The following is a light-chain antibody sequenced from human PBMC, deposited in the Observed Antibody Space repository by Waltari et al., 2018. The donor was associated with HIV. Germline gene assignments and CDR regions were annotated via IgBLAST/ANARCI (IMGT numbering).Light chain of an antibody. Sequence: EVVLTQSPGTLSLSPGERVSLSCRANQTVNNNFLTWYQQKPGQAPRLLIYGASNRATDIPDRFSGFGSGTDFTLFISTQDPEDSALYFCQYFTSTPTYTFGQGTKLEIK. J-gene: IGKJ2*01. CDR1: QTVNNNF. CDR3: QYFTSTPTYT. V-gene: IGKV3-20*01. CDR2: GAS.